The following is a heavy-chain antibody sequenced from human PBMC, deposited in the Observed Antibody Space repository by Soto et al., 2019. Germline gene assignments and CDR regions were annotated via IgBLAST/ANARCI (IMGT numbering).Heavy chain of an antibody. Sequence: QLESGRVVVHPGGSVRLSCAASGLIFEDYAITCPRHAAEKGLEGVSAISGSGDNTYYADSVKGRFTISRDNSKNTLYLQLNSLRAEDTAVYYCAKGYYSGYDLAYFDYWGQGTLVTVSS. CDR1: GLIFEDYA. CDR3: AKGYYSGYDLAYFDY. J-gene: IGHJ4*02. CDR2: ISGSGDNT. D-gene: IGHD5-12*01. V-gene: IGHV3-23*01.